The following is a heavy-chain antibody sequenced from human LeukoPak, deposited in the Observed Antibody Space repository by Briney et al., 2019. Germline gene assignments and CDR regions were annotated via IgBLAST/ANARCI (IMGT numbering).Heavy chain of an antibody. CDR1: GYTFTGYY. D-gene: IGHD5-24*01. CDR2: INPNSGAT. V-gene: IGHV1-2*02. J-gene: IGHJ4*02. CDR3: ARGDSVEMATGHY. Sequence: EASVKVSCKASGYTFTGYYMHWVRQAPGQGLEWMGWINPNSGATKYAQKFQGRVTMTRDTSISTAYMELSRLKSDDTAVYYCARGDSVEMATGHYWGQGTLVTVSS.